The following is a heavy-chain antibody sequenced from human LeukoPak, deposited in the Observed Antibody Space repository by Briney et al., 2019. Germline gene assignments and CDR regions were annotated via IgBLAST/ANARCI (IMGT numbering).Heavy chain of an antibody. CDR3: ASEYYYDSSGSDAFDI. J-gene: IGHJ3*02. Sequence: SETLSLTCTVSGGSISSYYWSWIRQPPGKGLEWIGYIYYSGSTNYNPSLKSRVTISVDTSKNQFSLKLSSVTAADTAVYYCASEYYYDSSGSDAFDIWGQGTMVTVSS. D-gene: IGHD3-22*01. CDR1: GGSISSYY. CDR2: IYYSGST. V-gene: IGHV4-59*08.